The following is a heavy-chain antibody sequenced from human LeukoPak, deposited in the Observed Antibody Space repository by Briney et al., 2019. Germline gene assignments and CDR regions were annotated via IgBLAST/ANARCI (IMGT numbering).Heavy chain of an antibody. CDR3: ARAEYYYGSGILQH. J-gene: IGHJ1*01. V-gene: IGHV3-33*08. CDR2: IWYGGSNK. CDR1: GFTFSSYG. D-gene: IGHD3-10*01. Sequence: HPGRSLRLSCAASGFTFSSYGMHWVRQAPGKGLEWVAVIWYGGSNKYYADSVKGRFTISRDNSKNTLYLQMNSLRAEDTAVYYCARAEYYYGSGILQHWGQGTLVTVSS.